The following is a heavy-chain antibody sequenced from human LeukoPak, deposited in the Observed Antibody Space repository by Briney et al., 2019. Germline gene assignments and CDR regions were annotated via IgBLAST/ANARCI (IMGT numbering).Heavy chain of an antibody. CDR3: AREVLQDAFDI. V-gene: IGHV3-74*01. Sequence: GGSLRLSCAASGFTFSTYWMHWVRQAPGKGLVWVSGLNSDGSITGYVDSVKGRFTISRDNAKNSLYLQMNSLRAEDTAVYYCAREVLQDAFDIWGQGTMVTVSS. J-gene: IGHJ3*02. CDR1: GFTFSTYW. D-gene: IGHD4/OR15-4a*01. CDR2: LNSDGSIT.